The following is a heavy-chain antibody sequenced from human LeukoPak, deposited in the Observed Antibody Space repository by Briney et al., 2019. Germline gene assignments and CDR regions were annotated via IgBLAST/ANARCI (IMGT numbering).Heavy chain of an antibody. CDR1: GFTFSSYS. Sequence: GGSLRLSCAASGFTFSSYSMNWVRQAPGKGLEWVSSISSSSSYIYYADSVKGRFTISRDNAKNSLYLQMDSLRAEDTAVYYCARDVFYGYSYSVVGDYFDYWGQGTLVTVSS. CDR3: ARDVFYGYSYSVVGDYFDY. J-gene: IGHJ4*02. CDR2: ISSSSSYI. D-gene: IGHD2-21*01. V-gene: IGHV3-21*01.